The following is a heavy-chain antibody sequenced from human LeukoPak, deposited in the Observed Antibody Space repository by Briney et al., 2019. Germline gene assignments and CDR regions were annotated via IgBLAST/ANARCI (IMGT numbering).Heavy chain of an antibody. CDR1: GFTFSSYS. J-gene: IGHJ4*02. D-gene: IGHD4-17*01. CDR2: ISSSSSTI. CDR3: ARDLAYGDFPYYFDY. V-gene: IGHV3-48*01. Sequence: GGSLRLSCADSGFTFSSYSMNWVRQAPGKGLEWVSYISSSSSTIYYADSVKGRFTISRDNAKNSLYLQMNSLRAEDTAVYYCARDLAYGDFPYYFDYWGQGTLVTVSS.